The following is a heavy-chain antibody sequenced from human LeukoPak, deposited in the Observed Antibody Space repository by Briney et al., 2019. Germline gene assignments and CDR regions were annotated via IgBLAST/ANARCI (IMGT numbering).Heavy chain of an antibody. V-gene: IGHV1-2*02. CDR2: INPNSGGT. CDR3: ARASRRLLLNLFDY. D-gene: IGHD3-22*01. Sequence: ASVKVSCKASGYTFTGYYMHWVRQAPGQGLEWMGWINPNSGGTNYAQKFQGRVTMTRDTSISTAYMELNRLRSDDTAVYYCARASRRLLLNLFDYWGQGTLVTVSS. J-gene: IGHJ4*02. CDR1: GYTFTGYY.